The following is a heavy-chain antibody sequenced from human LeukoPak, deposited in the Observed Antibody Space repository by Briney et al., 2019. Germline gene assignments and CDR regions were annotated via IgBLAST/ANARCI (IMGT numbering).Heavy chain of an antibody. V-gene: IGHV4-30-4*02. Sequence: SETLSLTCTVSGGSISSGDYYWSWIRQPPGKGLEWIGYIYYSGSTYYNPSLKSRVTISVDTSKNQFSLKLSSVTAADTAVYYCARSPGLIQLWYYFGYWGQGTLVTVSS. CDR3: ARSPGLIQLWYYFGY. J-gene: IGHJ4*02. CDR1: GGSISSGDYY. D-gene: IGHD5-18*01. CDR2: IYYSGST.